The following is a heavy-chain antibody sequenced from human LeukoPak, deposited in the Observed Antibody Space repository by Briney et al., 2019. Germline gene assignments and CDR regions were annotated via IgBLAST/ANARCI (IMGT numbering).Heavy chain of an antibody. Sequence: GGSLRLSCAASGFTFSSYAMSWVRQAPGKGLEWVSAISGSGGSTYYADSVKGRFTISRDNSKNTPYLQMNSLRAEDTAVYYCAKDTSDILTGYYGVDYWGQGTLVTVSS. CDR2: ISGSGGST. V-gene: IGHV3-23*01. D-gene: IGHD3-9*01. CDR1: GFTFSSYA. CDR3: AKDTSDILTGYYGVDY. J-gene: IGHJ4*02.